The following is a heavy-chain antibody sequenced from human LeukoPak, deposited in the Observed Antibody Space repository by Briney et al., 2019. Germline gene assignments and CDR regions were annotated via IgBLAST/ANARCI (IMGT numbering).Heavy chain of an antibody. J-gene: IGHJ5*02. Sequence: GGSLRLSCAASGFTFSSYWMHWVRQAPGKGLVWVSRINSDGSSTSYADSVKGRFTISRDNAKNTLYLQKNSLRAEDTAVYYCAREGYSSGWYGGFWFDPWGQGTLVTVSS. CDR3: AREGYSSGWYGGFWFDP. CDR1: GFTFSSYW. V-gene: IGHV3-74*01. CDR2: INSDGSST. D-gene: IGHD6-19*01.